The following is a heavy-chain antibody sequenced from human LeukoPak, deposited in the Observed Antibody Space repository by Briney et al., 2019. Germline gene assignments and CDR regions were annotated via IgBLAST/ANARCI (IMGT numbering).Heavy chain of an antibody. V-gene: IGHV1-46*01. Sequence: ASVKVSCKASGYSFTSYYMHWVRQAPGQGLEWMGIINPSGGSTSYAQKFQGRVTMTRDTSTSTVYMELSSLRPEDTAVYYCARSSRITMIVVVTKGGFDYWGQGTLVTVSS. J-gene: IGHJ4*02. CDR1: GYSFTSYY. CDR3: ARSSRITMIVVVTKGGFDY. CDR2: INPSGGST. D-gene: IGHD3-22*01.